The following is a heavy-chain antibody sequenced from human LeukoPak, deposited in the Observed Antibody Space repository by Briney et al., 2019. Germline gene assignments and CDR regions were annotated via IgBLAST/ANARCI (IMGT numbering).Heavy chain of an antibody. Sequence: GGSLRLSCAASGFTFRTYAMSWVRQAPGKGLEWVSGISDSGDGTYYAESVKGRFTISRDNSKNTVFLQMNSLRADDTAKYYCARTPIYGGRYFDYWGQGTLVTVSS. CDR1: GFTFRTYA. D-gene: IGHD4-23*01. CDR3: ARTPIYGGRYFDY. CDR2: ISDSGDGT. J-gene: IGHJ4*02. V-gene: IGHV3-23*01.